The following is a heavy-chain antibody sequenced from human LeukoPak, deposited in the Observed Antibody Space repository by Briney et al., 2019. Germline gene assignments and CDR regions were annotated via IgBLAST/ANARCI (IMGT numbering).Heavy chain of an antibody. Sequence: PGGSLRLSCAASGCSFSSYWMSWVRQAPGKGLERVANIKEGGSEKYYVDSVKGRLTISRDNAKNSLYLQMNSLRVEDTAVYYCARGGSWTGSVTDFDYWGQGTLVTVSS. CDR3: ARGGSWTGSVTDFDY. CDR1: GCSFSSYW. J-gene: IGHJ4*02. D-gene: IGHD3/OR15-3a*01. CDR2: IKEGGSEK. V-gene: IGHV3-7*03.